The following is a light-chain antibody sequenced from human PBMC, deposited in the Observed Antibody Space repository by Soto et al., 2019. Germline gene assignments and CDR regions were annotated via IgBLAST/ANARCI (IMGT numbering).Light chain of an antibody. Sequence: DIQMTQSPSSLSASVGDGVTITCRASQSITGYLNWYQQKPGKAPKLLIYAASSLQSGVPSRFSGSGSGTDFTLTISSLQRDDFATYFCQQSLGIPYTFGQGTRLETK. CDR3: QQSLGIPYT. CDR2: AAS. CDR1: QSITGY. V-gene: IGKV1-39*01. J-gene: IGKJ2*01.